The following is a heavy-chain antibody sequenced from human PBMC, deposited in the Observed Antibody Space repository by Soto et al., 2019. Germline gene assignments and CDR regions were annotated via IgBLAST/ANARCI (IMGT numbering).Heavy chain of an antibody. D-gene: IGHD1-26*01. J-gene: IGHJ3*02. V-gene: IGHV3-11*06. Sequence: RWGSLRLSCAASGFTFIDYYISFIRHSAFKWLEWVSYISSSSSYTNYADSVKGRFTISRDNAKNSLYLQMNSLRAEDTAVYYCARWYSGSYLLVLDAFDIWGQGTMVTVSS. CDR2: ISSSSSYT. CDR3: ARWYSGSYLLVLDAFDI. CDR1: GFTFIDYY.